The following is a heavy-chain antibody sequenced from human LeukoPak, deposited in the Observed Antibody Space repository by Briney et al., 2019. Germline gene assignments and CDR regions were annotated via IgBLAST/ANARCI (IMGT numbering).Heavy chain of an antibody. CDR3: ARDTTPFAIERGVDYYMDV. Sequence: PSETLSLTCTVSGGSISSYYWSWIRLPPGKGLEWIGYIYYSGSTNYNPSLKSRVTISVDTSKNQFSLKLSSVTAADTAVYYCARDTTPFAIERGVDYYMDVWGKGTTVTISS. CDR2: IYYSGST. D-gene: IGHD3-10*01. V-gene: IGHV4-59*12. CDR1: GGSISSYY. J-gene: IGHJ6*03.